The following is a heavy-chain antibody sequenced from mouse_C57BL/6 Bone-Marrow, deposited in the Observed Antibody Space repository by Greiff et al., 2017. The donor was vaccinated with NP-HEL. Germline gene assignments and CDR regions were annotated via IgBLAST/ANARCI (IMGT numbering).Heavy chain of an antibody. V-gene: IGHV5-6*01. D-gene: IGHD1-1*01. Sequence: DVQLVESGGDLVKPGGSLKLSCAASGFTFSSYGMSWVRQTPDKRLEWVATISSGGSYTYYPDSVKGRFTISRDNAKNTLYLQMSSLKSEDTAMYYCARHGRITTNAMDYWGQGTSVTVSS. CDR3: ARHGRITTNAMDY. CDR2: ISSGGSYT. J-gene: IGHJ4*01. CDR1: GFTFSSYG.